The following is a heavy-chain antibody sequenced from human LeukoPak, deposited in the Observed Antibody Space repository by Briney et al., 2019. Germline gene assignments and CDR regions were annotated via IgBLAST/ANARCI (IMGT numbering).Heavy chain of an antibody. CDR3: ARDRYSGFPVWFDP. J-gene: IGHJ5*02. Sequence: GASVKVSCKASGYTFTSYGISWVRQAPGQGLEWMGWINTNTGNPTYAQGFTGRFVFSLDTSVSTAYLQISSLKAEDTAVYYCARDRYSGFPVWFDPWGQGTLATVSS. V-gene: IGHV7-4-1*02. D-gene: IGHD1-26*01. CDR2: INTNTGNP. CDR1: GYTFTSYG.